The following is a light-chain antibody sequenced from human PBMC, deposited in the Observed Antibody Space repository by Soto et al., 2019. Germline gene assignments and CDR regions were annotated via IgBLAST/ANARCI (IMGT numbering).Light chain of an antibody. CDR2: EVT. V-gene: IGLV2-8*01. CDR3: SSFAGTNSVV. CDR1: TSDIGAYNY. J-gene: IGLJ1*01. Sequence: QSVLTQPPSAYGSPGQSVTISCTGTTSDIGAYNYVSWYQQRPGKAPKLIIYEVTRRPSGVPDRIFGSKSYTTASLTVSVLQAEDEADYYCSSFAGTNSVVFGTGTKLTVL.